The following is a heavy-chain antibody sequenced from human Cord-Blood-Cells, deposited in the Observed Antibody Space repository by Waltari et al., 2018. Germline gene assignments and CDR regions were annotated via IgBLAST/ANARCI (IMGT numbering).Heavy chain of an antibody. D-gene: IGHD6-13*01. J-gene: IGHJ4*02. CDR1: GGSFSGYY. CDR3: ARGFYIAAAGTYYFDY. Sequence: QVQLQQWGAGLLKPSETLSLPCAVYGGSFSGYYWRCIRPPRGKGLEWIGEINHSGSTNYNPSLKSRVTISVDTSKNQFSLKLSSVTAADTAVYYCARGFYIAAAGTYYFDYWGQGTLVTVSS. CDR2: INHSGST. V-gene: IGHV4-34*01.